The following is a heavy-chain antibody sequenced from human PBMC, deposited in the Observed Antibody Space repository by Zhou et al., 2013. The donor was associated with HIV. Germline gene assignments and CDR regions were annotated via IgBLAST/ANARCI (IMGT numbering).Heavy chain of an antibody. D-gene: IGHD3-22*01. CDR2: ISAYNGNT. Sequence: QVQLVQSGAEVKKPGASVKVSCKASGYTFTSYGISWVRQAPGQGLEWMGWISAYNGNTNYAQKLQGRVTMTTDTSTSTVYMELRSLRSDDTAVYYCARDTHYYDSSGVNDAFNIWAKGQWSPSLQ. CDR1: GYTFTSYG. J-gene: IGHJ3*02. CDR3: ARDTHYYDSSGVNDAFNI. V-gene: IGHV1-18*01.